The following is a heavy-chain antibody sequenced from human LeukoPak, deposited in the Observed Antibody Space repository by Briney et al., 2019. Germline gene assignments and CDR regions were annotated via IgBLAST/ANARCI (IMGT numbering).Heavy chain of an antibody. D-gene: IGHD2-8*01. J-gene: IGHJ4*02. V-gene: IGHV3-15*01. Sequence: PGGSLRLSCAASGFTFSNAWMSWVRQAPGKGLEWVGRVKSKSNGGTTGYAAPVKGRFTISRDDSKNTYLQMNSLKSEDTAVYFCTAGVGHSDFDYWSQGTLVTVSS. CDR2: VKSKSNGGTT. CDR3: TAGVGHSDFDY. CDR1: GFTFSNAW.